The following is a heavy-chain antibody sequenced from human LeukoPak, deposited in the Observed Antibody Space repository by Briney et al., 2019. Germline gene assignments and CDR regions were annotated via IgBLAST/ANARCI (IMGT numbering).Heavy chain of an antibody. CDR2: ISSTSSTM. J-gene: IGHJ4*02. D-gene: IGHD3-3*01. V-gene: IGHV3-48*02. CDR3: ARESAYAFWY. Sequence: GGSLRLSCAASGFTLSDYYMNWVRQAPGKGLEWVSYISSTSSTMYYADSVKGRFTISRDKAKNSLYLQMNSLRDEDTAVYYCARESAYAFWYWGQGTLVAVSS. CDR1: GFTLSDYY.